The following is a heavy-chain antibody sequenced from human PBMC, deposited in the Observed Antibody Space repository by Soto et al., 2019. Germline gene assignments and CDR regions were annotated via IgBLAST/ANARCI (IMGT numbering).Heavy chain of an antibody. Sequence: SETLSLTCAVSGGSISSGGYSWSWIRQPQGKGLECIGYIYHSGSTYYNPSLKSRVTISVDRSKNQFSLKLSSVTAADTAVYYCARGPPLLWWSQGTLVTVS. CDR2: IYHSGST. V-gene: IGHV4-30-2*01. CDR1: GGSISSGGYS. CDR3: ARGPPLLW. D-gene: IGHD2-21*01. J-gene: IGHJ4*02.